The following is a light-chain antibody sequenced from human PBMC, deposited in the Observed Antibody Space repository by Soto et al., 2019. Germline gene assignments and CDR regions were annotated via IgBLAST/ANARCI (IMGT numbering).Light chain of an antibody. Sequence: QSVLTQPRSVSGSPGQSVTISCTGTSSDVGGYNYVSWYQQHPGKAPKLMIYDVSKRPSGVPDRFSGSKSGNTASLTISGLLAEDEADYYCCSYAGSYKGYVFGTGTKVTV. CDR1: SSDVGGYNY. V-gene: IGLV2-11*01. CDR3: CSYAGSYKGYV. CDR2: DVS. J-gene: IGLJ1*01.